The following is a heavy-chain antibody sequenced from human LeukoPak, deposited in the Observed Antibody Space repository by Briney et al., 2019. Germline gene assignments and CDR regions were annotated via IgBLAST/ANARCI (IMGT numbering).Heavy chain of an antibody. CDR1: GFTFSTFA. Sequence: QTGGSLRLSCAASGFTFSTFAMTWVRQAPGKGLEWVSSITGTHYTTYNTDSVKGRFTISRDNSKNTLYLQMNSLRPEDTAVYYCAKASGGNVVYWGQGTLVTVSS. J-gene: IGHJ4*02. CDR3: AKASGGNVVY. CDR2: ITGTHYTT. D-gene: IGHD4-23*01. V-gene: IGHV3-23*01.